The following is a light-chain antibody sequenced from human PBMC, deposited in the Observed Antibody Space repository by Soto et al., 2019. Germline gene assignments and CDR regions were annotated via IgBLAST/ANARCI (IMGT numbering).Light chain of an antibody. CDR3: QLYSGSPWT. CDR2: GVS. Sequence: EIVLTQSPGTLSLSPGERATLSCRASQSINNKYLAWYQQEPGQTPRLLIHGVSIRATGIPDRFSGSESGTDFTLTISRLEPEDFAVYYCQLYSGSPWTFGQGTKVEIK. J-gene: IGKJ1*01. CDR1: QSINNKY. V-gene: IGKV3-20*01.